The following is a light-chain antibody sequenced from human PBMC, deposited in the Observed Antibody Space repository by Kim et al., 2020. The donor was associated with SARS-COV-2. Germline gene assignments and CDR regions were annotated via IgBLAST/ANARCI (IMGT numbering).Light chain of an antibody. J-gene: IGKJ3*01. V-gene: IGKV3-20*01. Sequence: SQGERATLSCRASQTVVSNYLAWYQHKPGRAPRLLISGASRRATGTPDRFSGSGSGTDFTLTISRLEPEDCAVYYCQQYGNSPFTFGPGTKVDIK. CDR3: QQYGNSPFT. CDR2: GAS. CDR1: QTVVSNY.